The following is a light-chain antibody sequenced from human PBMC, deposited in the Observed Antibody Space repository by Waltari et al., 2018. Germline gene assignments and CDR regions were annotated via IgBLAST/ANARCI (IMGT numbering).Light chain of an antibody. V-gene: IGKV1-16*01. CDR1: QGSSDA. J-gene: IGKJ5*01. Sequence: CRGGQGSSDAFAGFRRRLGRALTSVIYAASMLHGGGLPRFIGSGSGPDCTLTISCLQPEDFASYFCQQYKTYPITFGQGTRLEIK. CDR2: AAS. CDR3: QQYKTYPIT.